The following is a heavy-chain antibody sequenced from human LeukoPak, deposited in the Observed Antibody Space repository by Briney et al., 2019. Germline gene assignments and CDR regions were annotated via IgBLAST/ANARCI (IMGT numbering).Heavy chain of an antibody. Sequence: GGSLRLSCAASGFTFSSYGMHWVRQAPGEGLEWVAFIRYHGRDKYYGDSVKGRFTISRDNSRNTLYLQMDSQRGEDTAVYYCANSPYGDWSFDFWGQGTLVTVSS. CDR1: GFTFSSYG. V-gene: IGHV3-30*02. D-gene: IGHD4-17*01. J-gene: IGHJ4*02. CDR3: ANSPYGDWSFDF. CDR2: IRYHGRDK.